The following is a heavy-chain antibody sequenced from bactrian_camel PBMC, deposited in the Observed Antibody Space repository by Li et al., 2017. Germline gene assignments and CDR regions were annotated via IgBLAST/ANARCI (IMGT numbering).Heavy chain of an antibody. CDR1: GYTNSR. V-gene: IGHV3-3*01. D-gene: IGHD1*01. CDR3: AADPLAKRACNLVRGDYKY. CDR2: MHIGGGGGTT. Sequence: HVQLVESGGGSVQAGGSLRLSCVASGYTNSRMGWFRQTLGNEREGVAIMHIGGGGGTTLYADSVKGRFTVSRDNADNTVVLQMNSLKPEDTAMYYCAADPLAKRACNLVRGDYKYWGQGTQVTVS. J-gene: IGHJ4*01.